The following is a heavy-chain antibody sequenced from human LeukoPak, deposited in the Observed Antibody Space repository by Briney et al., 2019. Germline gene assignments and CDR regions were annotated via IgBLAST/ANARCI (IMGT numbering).Heavy chain of an antibody. V-gene: IGHV1-2*02. Sequence: GASVKVSCKASGYTFTGYYMHWVRQAPGQGLEWMGWINPNSGGTNYAQKFQGRVTMTRDTSISTAYMGLSRLRSDDTAVYYCARGELGSPYTPFYYDSSGYYFDYWGQGTLVTVSS. CDR1: GYTFTGYY. CDR2: INPNSGGT. D-gene: IGHD3-22*01. J-gene: IGHJ4*02. CDR3: ARGELGSPYTPFYYDSSGYYFDY.